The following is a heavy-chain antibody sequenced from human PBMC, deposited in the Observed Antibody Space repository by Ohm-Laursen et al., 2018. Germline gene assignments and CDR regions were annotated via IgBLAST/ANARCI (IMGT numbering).Heavy chain of an antibody. CDR3: ARGGRRGSSWYRNYGMDV. J-gene: IGHJ6*02. Sequence: TLSLTCTVSGGSISSSSYYWSWIRQPPGKGLEWIGEINHSGSTNYNPSLKSRVTISVDTSKNQFSLKLSSVTAADTAVYYCARGGRRGSSWYRNYGMDVWGQGTTVTVS. V-gene: IGHV4-39*07. CDR2: INHSGST. D-gene: IGHD6-13*01. CDR1: GGSISSSSYY.